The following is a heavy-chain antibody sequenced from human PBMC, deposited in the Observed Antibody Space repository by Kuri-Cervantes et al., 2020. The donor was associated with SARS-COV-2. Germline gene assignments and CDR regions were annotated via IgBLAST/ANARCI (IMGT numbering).Heavy chain of an antibody. CDR1: GYTFTSYG. Sequence: ASVKVSCKASGYTFTSYGISWVRQAPGQGLEWMGWISAYNGNTNHAQKLQGRVTMTTDTSTSTAYMELRSLRSDDTAAYYCARDPGPLYYYYMDVWGKGTTVTVSS. V-gene: IGHV1-18*01. CDR3: ARDPGPLYYYYMDV. J-gene: IGHJ6*03. CDR2: ISAYNGNT.